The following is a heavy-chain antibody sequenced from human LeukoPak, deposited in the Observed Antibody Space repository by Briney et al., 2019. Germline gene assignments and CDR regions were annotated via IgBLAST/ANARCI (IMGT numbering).Heavy chain of an antibody. CDR1: GGSISNYF. CDR2: IYYSGST. V-gene: IGHV4-59*01. CDR3: ARDRANWYFDL. Sequence: PSETLSLTCTVPGGSISNYFWSWIRQPPGKGLEWIGYIYYSGSTNYNPSLKSRVTISVDASKTQFSLNLSSVTAADTAVYYCARDRANWYFDLWGRGTLVTVSS. J-gene: IGHJ2*01.